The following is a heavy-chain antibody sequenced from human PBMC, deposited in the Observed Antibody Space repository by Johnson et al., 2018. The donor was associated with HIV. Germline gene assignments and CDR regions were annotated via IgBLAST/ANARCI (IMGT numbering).Heavy chain of an antibody. V-gene: IGHV3-30*09. CDR1: GFTFSTYP. CDR3: ARARWYLGGGSCCAFDI. Sequence: QVQLLESGGGVVPPGGSLRLSCAASGFTFSTYPMHWVRPAPGKGLEWVAVISFDGSNKYYTDSVPGRFAISRDNAKNSLYLQMNRLRAEDTAVYYCARARWYLGGGSCCAFDIWGQGTMVTVSS. D-gene: IGHD2-15*01. J-gene: IGHJ3*02. CDR2: ISFDGSNK.